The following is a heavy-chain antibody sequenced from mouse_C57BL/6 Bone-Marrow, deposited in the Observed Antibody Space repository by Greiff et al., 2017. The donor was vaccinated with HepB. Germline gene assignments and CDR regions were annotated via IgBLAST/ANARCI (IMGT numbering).Heavy chain of an antibody. D-gene: IGHD2-4*01. CDR3: AGITEYFDV. CDR1: GFTFSDYG. J-gene: IGHJ1*03. Sequence: EVKVVESGGGLVKPGGSLKLSCAASGFTFSDYGMHWVRQAPEKGLEWVAYISSGSSTIYYADTVKGRFTISRDNAKNTLFLQMTSLRSEDTAMYYCAGITEYFDVWGTGTTVTVSS. V-gene: IGHV5-17*01. CDR2: ISSGSSTI.